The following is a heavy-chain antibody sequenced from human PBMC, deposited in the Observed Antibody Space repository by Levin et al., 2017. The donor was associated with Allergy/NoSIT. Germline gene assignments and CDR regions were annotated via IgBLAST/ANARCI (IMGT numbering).Heavy chain of an antibody. CDR1: GYMFTTYW. V-gene: IGHV5-10-1*01. CDR3: ARHDLYGDIDF. CDR2: IDPSDSFA. Sequence: KAGGSLRLSCRVSGYMFTTYWISWVRQMPGKGLEWMGRIDPSDSFANYGPSFEGHVTFSVDESISTAYLHWSSLKASDTAMYYCARHDLYGDIDFWGQGTLVSVSS. D-gene: IGHD4-17*01. J-gene: IGHJ4*02.